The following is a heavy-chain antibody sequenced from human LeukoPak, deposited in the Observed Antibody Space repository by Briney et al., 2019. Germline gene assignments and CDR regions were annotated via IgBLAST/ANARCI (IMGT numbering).Heavy chain of an antibody. V-gene: IGHV3-7*03. CDR2: IKQDGSEK. J-gene: IGHJ4*02. D-gene: IGHD6-13*01. CDR3: ARDRTAAAGTPRDFDY. CDR1: GFTFSWYW. Sequence: PGGSLRLSCAASGFTFSWYWMTWVRQAPGRGLEGVADIKQDGSEKYYVDSVKGRFTISRDNAKNSLYLQMNSLRADDTAVYYCARDRTAAAGTPRDFDYWGQGTLVTVSS.